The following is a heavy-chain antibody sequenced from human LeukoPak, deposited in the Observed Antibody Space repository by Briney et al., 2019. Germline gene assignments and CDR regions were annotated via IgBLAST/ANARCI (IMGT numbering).Heavy chain of an antibody. CDR1: GFTFSSYG. D-gene: IGHD1-26*01. V-gene: IGHV3-30*03. Sequence: GGSLRLSCAASGFTFSSYGMHWVRQAPGKGLEWVAVISYDGSNKYYADSVKGRFTISRDNSKNTLYLQMNSLRAEDTAVYYCARDWSGSLDYWGQGTLVTVSS. CDR2: ISYDGSNK. J-gene: IGHJ4*02. CDR3: ARDWSGSLDY.